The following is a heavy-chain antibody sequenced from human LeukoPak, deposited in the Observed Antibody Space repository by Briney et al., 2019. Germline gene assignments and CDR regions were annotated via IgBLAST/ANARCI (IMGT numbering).Heavy chain of an antibody. CDR1: GFTFSSHA. J-gene: IGHJ4*02. CDR3: AKDYYDSSIFSAPHLFAC. V-gene: IGHV3-23*01. CDR2: IRGSGGNT. Sequence: GGSLRLSCAASGFTFSSHAMTWVRQASGKGLEWVSSIRGSGGNTYYADSVKGRFTISRDNFQNTLYLQMDSLRAEDTAVYYCAKDYYDSSIFSAPHLFACWGQGTLVTVSS. D-gene: IGHD3-22*01.